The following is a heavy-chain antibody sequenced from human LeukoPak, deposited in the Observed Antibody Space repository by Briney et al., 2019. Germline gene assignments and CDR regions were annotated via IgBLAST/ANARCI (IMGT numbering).Heavy chain of an antibody. D-gene: IGHD3-22*01. CDR3: ARGSLNYYDSSGYYSIDY. V-gene: IGHV3-7*01. J-gene: IGHJ4*02. CDR1: GFTFSSYW. Sequence: GGSLRLSCAASGFTFSSYWMSWVRQAPGKGLEWVANIKQDGSENYYVDSVKGRFTISRDNAKNSLYLQMNSLRAEDTAVYYCARGSLNYYDSSGYYSIDYWGQGTLVTVSS. CDR2: IKQDGSEN.